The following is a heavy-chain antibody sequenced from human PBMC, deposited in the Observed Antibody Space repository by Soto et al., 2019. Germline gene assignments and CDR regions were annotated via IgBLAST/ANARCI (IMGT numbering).Heavy chain of an antibody. D-gene: IGHD5-18*01. CDR3: ARQSAVDTAMVIDY. CDR1: GGSISSSSYY. V-gene: IGHV4-39*01. Sequence: SETLSLTCTVSGGSISSSSYYWGRIRQPPGKGLEWIGSIYYSGSTYYNPSLKSRVTISVDTSKNQFSLKLSSVTAADTAVYYCARQSAVDTAMVIDYWGQGTLVTVSS. CDR2: IYYSGST. J-gene: IGHJ4*02.